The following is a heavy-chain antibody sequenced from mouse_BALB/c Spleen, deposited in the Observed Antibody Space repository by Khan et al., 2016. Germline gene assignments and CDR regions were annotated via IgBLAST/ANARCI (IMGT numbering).Heavy chain of an antibody. CDR2: IRSKSNNFAT. D-gene: IGHD1-1*01. V-gene: IGHV10-1*02. Sequence: EVKLLESGGGLVQPKGSLKLSCAASGFTFKTCAMNWVRQAPGKGLEWIARIRSKSNNFATYYADSVKDRFTISRDDSQNMLSLQMNTLQTEDTAMYYCVRDAYYPYALDYWGQGTSVTVSS. CDR3: VRDAYYPYALDY. CDR1: GFTFKTCA. J-gene: IGHJ4*01.